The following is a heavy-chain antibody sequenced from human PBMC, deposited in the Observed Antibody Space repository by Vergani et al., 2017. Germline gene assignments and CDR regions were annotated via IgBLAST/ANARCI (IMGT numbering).Heavy chain of an antibody. CDR2: IDPSDSYT. CDR3: ARQVAVAGKWWGPYYYYGMDV. Sequence: EVQLVQSGAEVKKPGESLRISCKGSGYSFTSYWISWVRQVPGKGLEWMGGIDPSDSYTNYSPSFQGHVTISADKSISTAYLQWSSLKASDTAMYYCARQVAVAGKWWGPYYYYGMDVWGQGP. V-gene: IGHV5-10-1*01. D-gene: IGHD6-19*01. J-gene: IGHJ6*02. CDR1: GYSFTSYW.